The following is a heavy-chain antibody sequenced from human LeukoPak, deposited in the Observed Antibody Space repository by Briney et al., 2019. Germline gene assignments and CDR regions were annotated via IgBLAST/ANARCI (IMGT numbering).Heavy chain of an antibody. V-gene: IGHV3-21*01. CDR3: ASKRDGGSYYLPHAPFQH. CDR1: GFTFSSYW. D-gene: IGHD1-26*01. CDR2: ISSSSSYI. Sequence: GGSLRLSCAASGFTFSSYWMNWVRQSPGKGLEWVSSISSSSSYIYYADSVKGRFTISRDNAKNSLYLQMNSLRAEDTAVYYCASKRDGGSYYLPHAPFQHWGQGTLVTVSS. J-gene: IGHJ1*01.